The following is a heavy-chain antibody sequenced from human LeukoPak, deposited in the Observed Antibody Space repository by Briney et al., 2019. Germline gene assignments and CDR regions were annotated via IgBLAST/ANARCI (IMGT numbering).Heavy chain of an antibody. D-gene: IGHD6-25*01. CDR3: ATDHQTQRAFDI. CDR2: IYYSGTT. CDR1: GGSISSGSYY. Sequence: SQTLSLTCTVSGGSISSGSYYWGWIRQPPGTGLEWIGSIYYSGTTYYNSSLKSRVTISIDTSENQFSLKLDSVTAADTAVYYCATDHQTQRAFDIWGQGTMVTVSS. J-gene: IGHJ3*02. V-gene: IGHV4-39*07.